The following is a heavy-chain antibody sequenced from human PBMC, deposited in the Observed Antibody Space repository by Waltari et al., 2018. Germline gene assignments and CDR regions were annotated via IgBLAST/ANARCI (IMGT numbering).Heavy chain of an antibody. J-gene: IGHJ4*02. CDR1: GFTFSSYG. CDR3: ARWDYDSSGYSYYFDY. V-gene: IGHV3-33*01. D-gene: IGHD3-22*01. Sequence: QVQLVESGGGVVQPGRSLRLSCAASGFTFSSYGMPWVRQVPGKGLEWVAVIWYDGSNKYYADSVKGRFTISRDNSKNTLYLQMNSLRAEDTAVYYCARWDYDSSGYSYYFDYWGQGTLVTVSS. CDR2: IWYDGSNK.